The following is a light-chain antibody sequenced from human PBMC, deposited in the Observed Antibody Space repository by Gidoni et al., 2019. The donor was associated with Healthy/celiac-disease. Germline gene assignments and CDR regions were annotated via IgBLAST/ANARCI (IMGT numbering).Light chain of an antibody. CDR3: QQYGSSPRT. CDR2: GAS. Sequence: EIVLTQSRGTLSLSPGERATLSCRASQSVSSSYLAWYQQKPGQAPSLLIYGASSRATGIPDRFSGSGSGTDFTLTISRLEPEDFAVYYCQQYGSSPRTFGQGTKVEIK. CDR1: QSVSSSY. V-gene: IGKV3-20*01. J-gene: IGKJ1*01.